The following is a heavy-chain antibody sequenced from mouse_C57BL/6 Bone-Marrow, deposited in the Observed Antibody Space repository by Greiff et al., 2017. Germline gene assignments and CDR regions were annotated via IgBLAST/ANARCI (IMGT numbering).Heavy chain of an antibody. CDR1: GYAFSSSW. V-gene: IGHV1-82*01. D-gene: IGHD1-1*01. Sequence: QVQLQQSGPELVKPGASVKISCKASGYAFSSSWMNWVKQRPGKGLEWIGRIYPGDGDTNYNGKFKGKATLTADKSSSTAYMQLSSLTSEDSAVYFCAREGSSPLYAMDYWGQETSVTVSS. CDR2: IYPGDGDT. CDR3: AREGSSPLYAMDY. J-gene: IGHJ4*01.